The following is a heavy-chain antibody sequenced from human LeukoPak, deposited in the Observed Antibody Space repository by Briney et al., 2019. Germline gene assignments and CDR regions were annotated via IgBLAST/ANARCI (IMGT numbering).Heavy chain of an antibody. J-gene: IGHJ4*02. Sequence: GGSLRLSCAASGFTFSSYAMSWVRQAPGKGLEWVSAISSSGGNTYYADSVKGRFTISRDNSKNTLYLQMNSPRAEDTAVYYCAKGGSDYDDHGYSFDYWGQGALVTVSS. D-gene: IGHD1-26*01. CDR2: ISSSGGNT. CDR1: GFTFSSYA. V-gene: IGHV3-23*01. CDR3: AKGGSDYDDHGYSFDY.